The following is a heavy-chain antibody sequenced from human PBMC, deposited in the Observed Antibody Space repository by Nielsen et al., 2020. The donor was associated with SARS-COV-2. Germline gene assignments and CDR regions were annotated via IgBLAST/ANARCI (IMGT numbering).Heavy chain of an antibody. J-gene: IGHJ6*02. V-gene: IGHV1-69*04. CDR3: AESVYYYGSGSFLMDV. CDR1: GGTFSNYG. Sequence: SVKVSCKASGGTFSNYGINWVRQAPGQGLEWMGRIIPFTAIVKYAQKFQGRVTITADRSTSTAYMDVSSLRSDDTAVYYCAESVYYYGSGSFLMDVWGQGTTVTVSS. CDR2: IIPFTAIV. D-gene: IGHD3-10*01.